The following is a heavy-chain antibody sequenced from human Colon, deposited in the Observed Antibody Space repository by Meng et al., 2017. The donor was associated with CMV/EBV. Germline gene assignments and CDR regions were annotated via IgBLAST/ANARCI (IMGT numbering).Heavy chain of an antibody. CDR2: MNPNSGNT. CDR3: ARGYCSSTSCYRSAWFDP. D-gene: IGHD2-2*01. V-gene: IGHV1-8*01. CDR1: GYTFTSYD. Sequence: ASVKVSCKASGYTFTSYDINWVRQATRQGLEWMGWMNPNSGNTGYAQKFQGRVTMTRNTSISTAYMELSSLRSEDTAVYYCARGYCSSTSCYRSAWFDPWGQGTLVTVSS. J-gene: IGHJ5*02.